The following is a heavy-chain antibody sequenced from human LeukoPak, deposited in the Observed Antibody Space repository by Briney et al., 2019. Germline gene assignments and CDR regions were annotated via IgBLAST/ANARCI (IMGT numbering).Heavy chain of an antibody. V-gene: IGHV3-33*08. CDR2: IWYDGSNK. CDR1: GFTFSSYG. J-gene: IGHJ6*04. Sequence: PGGSLRLSCAASGFTFSSYGMHWVRQAPGKGLEWVAVIWYDGSNKYYADSVKGRFTISRDNSKNTLYLQMNSLRAEDTAVYYCARGQGERRSTSCYVIYYYYYGMDVGGKGTTVTVSS. D-gene: IGHD2-2*01. CDR3: ARGQGERRSTSCYVIYYYYYGMDV.